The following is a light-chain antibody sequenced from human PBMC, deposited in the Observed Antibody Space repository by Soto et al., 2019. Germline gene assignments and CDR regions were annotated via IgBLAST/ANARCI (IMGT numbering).Light chain of an antibody. CDR3: QQYNDYPLT. V-gene: IGKV1-5*03. CDR2: KAS. CDR1: QSISSW. J-gene: IGKJ4*01. Sequence: DIPMTQSPSTLSASEGDRVTITCRASQSISSWLAWYQQKPGKAPKLLMYKASNLESGVPSRFSGSGSGTEFTLTISSLQPDDFATYHCQQYNDYPLTFGGGTKVEIK.